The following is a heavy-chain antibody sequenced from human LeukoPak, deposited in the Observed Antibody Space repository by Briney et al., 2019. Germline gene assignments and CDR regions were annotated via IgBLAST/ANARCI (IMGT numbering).Heavy chain of an antibody. J-gene: IGHJ3*02. Sequence: SETLSLTCAVYGGSFSGYYWSWIRQPPGKGLEWIGEINHSGSTNYNPSLKSRVTISVDTSKNQFSLKLSSVTAADTAVYYCAISPYYYDSSGYYTDAFDIWGQGTMVTVSS. CDR1: GGSFSGYY. CDR2: INHSGST. V-gene: IGHV4-34*01. CDR3: AISPYYYDSSGYYTDAFDI. D-gene: IGHD3-22*01.